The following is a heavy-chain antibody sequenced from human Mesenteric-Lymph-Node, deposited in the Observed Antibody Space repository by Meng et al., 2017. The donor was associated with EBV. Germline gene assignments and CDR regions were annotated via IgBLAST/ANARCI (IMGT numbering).Heavy chain of an antibody. CDR3: ARRGGPVTELDY. D-gene: IGHD4-17*01. CDR2: INTNTGNP. Sequence: QVQWVQSGSELKRPGAAVKVSCKASGYALPTYVVYGVRQAPGQGLECMGWINTNTGNPTYAQGFTGGFVFSLDTSVSTAYLQISSLKTEDTAVYYCARRGGPVTELDYWGQGTLVTVSS. J-gene: IGHJ4*02. V-gene: IGHV7-4-1*02. CDR1: GYALPTYV.